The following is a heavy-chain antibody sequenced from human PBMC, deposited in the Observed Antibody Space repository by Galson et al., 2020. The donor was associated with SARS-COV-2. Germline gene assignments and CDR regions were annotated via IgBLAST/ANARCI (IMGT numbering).Heavy chain of an antibody. Sequence: SETLSLTCTVSGGSISSSSYYWGWIRQPPGKGLEWIGSIYYSGSTYYNPSLKSRVTISVDTSKNQFSLKLSSVTAADTAVYYCARLGGVTMIVVVMDWYFDLWGRGTLVTVSS. V-gene: IGHV4-39*01. CDR1: GGSISSSSYY. CDR2: IYYSGST. J-gene: IGHJ2*01. D-gene: IGHD3-22*01. CDR3: ARLGGVTMIVVVMDWYFDL.